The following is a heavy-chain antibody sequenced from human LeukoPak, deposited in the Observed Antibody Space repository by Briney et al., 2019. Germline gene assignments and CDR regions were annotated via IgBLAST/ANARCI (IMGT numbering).Heavy chain of an antibody. D-gene: IGHD3-10*02. V-gene: IGHV3-30*02. Sequence: GGSLRLSCAASGFTFSSYGMHWVRQAPGKGLEWVAFIRYDGSNKYYADSVKGRFTISRDNSKNTLYLQMNSLRAEDTAVYYCARCLPKNYYYMDVWGKGTTVTISS. CDR3: ARCLPKNYYYMDV. CDR2: IRYDGSNK. CDR1: GFTFSSYG. J-gene: IGHJ6*03.